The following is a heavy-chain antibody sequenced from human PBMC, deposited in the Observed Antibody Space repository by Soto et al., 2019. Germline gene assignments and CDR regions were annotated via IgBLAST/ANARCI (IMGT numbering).Heavy chain of an antibody. V-gene: IGHV4-34*01. Sequence: PSETLSLTCAVYGGSFSGYYWSWIRQHPGKGLEWIGEINHSGSTNYNPSLKSRVTISVDTSKNQFSLKLSSVTAADTAVYYCARGFVAAPANWFDPWGQGTLVTVSS. CDR2: INHSGST. CDR1: GGSFSGYY. CDR3: ARGFVAAPANWFDP. J-gene: IGHJ5*02. D-gene: IGHD6-6*01.